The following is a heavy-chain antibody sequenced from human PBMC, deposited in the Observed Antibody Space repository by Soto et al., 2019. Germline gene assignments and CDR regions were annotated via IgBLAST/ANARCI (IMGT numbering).Heavy chain of an antibody. CDR3: AKGHPGGSCYSGLDC. CDR1: GFSLSTCA. CDR2: ISGSGDTT. J-gene: IGHJ4*02. V-gene: IGHV3-23*01. D-gene: IGHD2-15*01. Sequence: LRLSCAASGFSLSTCAMTWVRQAPGKGMEWVLCISGSGDTTYYADSVKGRFTISRDTSKNTVYLQMNSLRVDDTAVYYCAKGHPGGSCYSGLDCWGQGTLVTVSS.